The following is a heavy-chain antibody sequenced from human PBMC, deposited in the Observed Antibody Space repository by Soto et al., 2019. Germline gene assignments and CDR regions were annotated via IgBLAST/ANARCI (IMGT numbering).Heavy chain of an antibody. Sequence: LRLSCAVSGSTFSNDWMHWVRQAPGKGLVWVSHINSDGSSTNYADFVKGRFTIARDNSKNTLYLQMNSLRAEDTAVYYCAKDLEPYGSGSCFDYWGQGTLVTVSS. J-gene: IGHJ4*02. V-gene: IGHV3-74*01. CDR3: AKDLEPYGSGSCFDY. CDR2: INSDGSST. D-gene: IGHD3-10*01. CDR1: GSTFSNDW.